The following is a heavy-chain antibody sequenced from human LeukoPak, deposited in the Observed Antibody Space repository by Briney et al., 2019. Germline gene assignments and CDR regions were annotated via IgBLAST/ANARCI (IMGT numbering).Heavy chain of an antibody. D-gene: IGHD3-10*02. V-gene: IGHV3-48*03. J-gene: IGHJ6*04. CDR1: GFTFSSYE. CDR3: AELGITMIGGV. CDR2: ISSSGSTI. Sequence: GGSLRLSCAASGFTFSSYEMNWVRQAPGKGLEWVSYISSSGSTIYYADSVKGRFTISRDHAKNSLYLQMTSLRAEDTAVYYCAELGITMIGGVWGKGTTVTISS.